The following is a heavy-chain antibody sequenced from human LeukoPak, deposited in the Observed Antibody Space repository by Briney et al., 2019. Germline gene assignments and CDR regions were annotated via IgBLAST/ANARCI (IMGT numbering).Heavy chain of an antibody. V-gene: IGHV3-30*18. J-gene: IGHJ4*02. D-gene: IGHD1-26*01. Sequence: GGSLRLSCAASGFTFSSYGMHWVRQAPGKGLEWMAVISYDGSNKYYADYVKGRFTISRDNSKNTLYLQMNSLRAEDTAVYYCAKDSTGGIVGATVYWGQGALVTVSS. CDR3: AKDSTGGIVGATVY. CDR2: ISYDGSNK. CDR1: GFTFSSYG.